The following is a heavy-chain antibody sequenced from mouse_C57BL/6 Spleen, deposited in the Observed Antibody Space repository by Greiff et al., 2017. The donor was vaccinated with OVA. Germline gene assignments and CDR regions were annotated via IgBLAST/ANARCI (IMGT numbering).Heavy chain of an antibody. CDR1: GYTFTSYW. V-gene: IGHV1-69*01. CDR2: IDPSDSYT. D-gene: IGHD4-1*01. Sequence: VQLQQSGAELVMPGASVKLSCKASGYTFTSYWMHWVKQRPGQGLEWIGEIDPSDSYTNYNQKFKGKSTLTVDKSSSTAYMQLSSLTSEDSAVYYCARGANWESWGQGTTLTVSS. CDR3: ARGANWES. J-gene: IGHJ2*01.